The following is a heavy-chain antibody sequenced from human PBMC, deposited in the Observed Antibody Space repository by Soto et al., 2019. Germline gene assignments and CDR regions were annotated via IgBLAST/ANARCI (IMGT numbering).Heavy chain of an antibody. V-gene: IGHV3-23*01. J-gene: IGHJ4*02. D-gene: IGHD3-3*01. CDR1: GFSFGSYA. CDR3: ARWSYLDY. CDR2: ISGSDGKT. Sequence: GSLRLSCAASGFSFGSYALSWVRQAPGKGLEWVSTISGSDGKTFYADSVKGRFSISRDTSQSTLYLQMNSLSADDTAMYYCARWSYLDYWGQGTRVTVSP.